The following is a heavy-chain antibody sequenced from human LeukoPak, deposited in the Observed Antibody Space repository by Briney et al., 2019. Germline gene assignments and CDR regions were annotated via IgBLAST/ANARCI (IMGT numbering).Heavy chain of an antibody. CDR3: ATSQSSVAGIVGD. D-gene: IGHD6-19*01. CDR1: GFTFSDYF. J-gene: IGHJ4*02. Sequence: PGGSLRLSCAVSGFTFSDYFMTWIRQAPGKGLEWVSYISGSGNNKYYADSVRGRFTISRDNTKNSLHLQMNSLRVEDTAVYYCATSQSSVAGIVGDWGQGTLVTVSS. V-gene: IGHV3-11*04. CDR2: ISGSGNNK.